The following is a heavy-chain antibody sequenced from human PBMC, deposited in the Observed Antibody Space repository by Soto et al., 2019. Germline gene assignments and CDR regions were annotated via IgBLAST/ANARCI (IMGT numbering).Heavy chain of an antibody. CDR3: ASYYYDSSGYPTFDY. D-gene: IGHD3-22*01. J-gene: IGHJ4*02. V-gene: IGHV3-74*01. Sequence: GGSLRLSCAASGFTFSSYWMHWVRQAPGKGLVWVSRINSDGSSTSYADSVKGRFTISRDNAKNTLYLQMNSLRAEDTAVYYCASYYYDSSGYPTFDYWGQGTLVTVSS. CDR2: INSDGSST. CDR1: GFTFSSYW.